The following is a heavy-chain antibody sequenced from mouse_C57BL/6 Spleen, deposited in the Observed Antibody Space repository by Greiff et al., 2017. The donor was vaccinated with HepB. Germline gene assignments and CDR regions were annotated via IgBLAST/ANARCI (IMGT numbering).Heavy chain of an antibody. J-gene: IGHJ4*01. CDR2: ISSDSSTI. Sequence: EVQVVESGGGLVKPGGSLKLSCAASGFTFSDYGMHWVRQAPEKGLEWVAYISSDSSTIYYADTVKGRFTISNDNAKNTLFLQMTSLRAEDTAMYYCARGDYYAMDYWGQGTSVTVSS. CDR1: GFTFSDYG. V-gene: IGHV5-17*01. CDR3: ARGDYYAMDY.